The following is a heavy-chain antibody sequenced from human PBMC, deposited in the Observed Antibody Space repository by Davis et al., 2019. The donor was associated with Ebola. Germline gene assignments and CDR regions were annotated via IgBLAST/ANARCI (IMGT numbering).Heavy chain of an antibody. D-gene: IGHD6-13*01. Sequence: ASVKVSCKASGYTFTSYYMHWVRQAPGQGLEWMGIINPSGGSTSYAQKFQGRVTMTRDTSTSTVYMELSSLRSEDTAVYYCARLSSTWSSLYGMDVWGQGTTVTVSS. V-gene: IGHV1-46*01. CDR3: ARLSSTWSSLYGMDV. J-gene: IGHJ6*02. CDR1: GYTFTSYY. CDR2: INPSGGST.